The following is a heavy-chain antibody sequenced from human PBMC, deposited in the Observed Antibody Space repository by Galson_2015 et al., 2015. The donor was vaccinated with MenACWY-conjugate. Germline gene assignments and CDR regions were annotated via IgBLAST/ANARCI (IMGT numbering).Heavy chain of an antibody. D-gene: IGHD1-26*01. V-gene: IGHV3-33*01. CDR2: IWYDGSKT. CDR1: GFTFSSYA. Sequence: SLRLSCAASGFTFSSYAMHWVRQAPGKGLEWVAVIWYDGSKTYYADSVKGRFTISRDNSKNTAYLQMNSLRAEDTAIYYCFAINSGIDYWSQGTLVTVSS. J-gene: IGHJ4*02. CDR3: FAINSGIDY.